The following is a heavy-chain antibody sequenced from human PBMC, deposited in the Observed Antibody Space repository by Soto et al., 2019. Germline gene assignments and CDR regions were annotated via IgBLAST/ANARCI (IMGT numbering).Heavy chain of an antibody. J-gene: IGHJ3*02. V-gene: IGHV3-74*01. Sequence: TGGSLRLSCAASGFTFSSYWMHWLRQAPGKGLVWVSRINSDGSSTSYADSVKGRFTISRDNAKNTLYLQMNSLRAEDTAVYYCAREGRGDAFDIWGQGTMVTVSS. CDR1: GFTFSSYW. CDR2: INSDGSST. CDR3: AREGRGDAFDI.